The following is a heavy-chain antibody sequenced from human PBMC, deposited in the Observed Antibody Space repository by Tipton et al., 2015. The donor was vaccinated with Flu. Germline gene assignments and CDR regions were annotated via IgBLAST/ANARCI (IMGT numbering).Heavy chain of an antibody. CDR2: ITNSGDYT. Sequence: SLRLSCAASGFTFSNYAMAWVRQAPGKGLEWVSSITNSGDYTYYADSVKGRFTISRDNSKNTLYLRMNSLRAEDTAIYHCVNIGGGSYYGGDFWGQGTLVTVSS. D-gene: IGHD1-26*01. J-gene: IGHJ4*02. CDR3: VNIGGGSYYGGDF. CDR1: GFTFSNYA. V-gene: IGHV3-23*01.